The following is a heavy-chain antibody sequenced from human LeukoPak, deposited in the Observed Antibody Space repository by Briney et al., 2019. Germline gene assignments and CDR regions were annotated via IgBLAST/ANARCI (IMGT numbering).Heavy chain of an antibody. J-gene: IGHJ3*02. CDR1: GGSISSGNYY. CDR3: ARKATTGPTKAAFDI. D-gene: IGHD4-17*01. V-gene: IGHV4-31*03. Sequence: SETLSLTCTVSGGSISSGNYYWSWIRQHPGKGLEWIGYIHHSGSTYYNPSLKSRVIISVDTSKNQFSLKLSSVTAVDTAVYYCARKATTGPTKAAFDIWGQGTMVTVSS. CDR2: IHHSGST.